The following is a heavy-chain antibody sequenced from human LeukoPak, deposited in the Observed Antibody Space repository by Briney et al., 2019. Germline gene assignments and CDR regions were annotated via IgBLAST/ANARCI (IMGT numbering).Heavy chain of an antibody. V-gene: IGHV3-33*01. J-gene: IGHJ4*02. D-gene: IGHD5-18*01. CDR3: ARDPYSYGHFDY. CDR2: IWYDGSNK. CDR1: GFTFSSYG. Sequence: GRSLRLSCAASGFTFSSYGMHWVRQAPGKGLEWVAVIWYDGSNKYYADSVKGRFTISRDNSKNTLYLQMNSLRAEDTAVYYCARDPYSYGHFDYWGQGTLVTVSS.